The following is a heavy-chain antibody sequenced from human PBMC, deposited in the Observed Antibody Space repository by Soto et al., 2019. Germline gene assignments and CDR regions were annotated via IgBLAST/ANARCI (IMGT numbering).Heavy chain of an antibody. V-gene: IGHV3-30*04. CDR1: GFSFSSYT. CDR2: TSYDGTNK. J-gene: IGHJ5*02. D-gene: IGHD3-9*01. CDR3: VGAAMWTGKGFEA. Sequence: QVQLVESGGGVVQPGRSLRLSCAASGFSFSSYTMHWVRQTPGRGLQWVAVTSYDGTNKYYADSVRGRFTISRDNSNSTLYQQMNNLRADDTAVYYCVGAAMWTGKGFEAWGQGTLLTVSS.